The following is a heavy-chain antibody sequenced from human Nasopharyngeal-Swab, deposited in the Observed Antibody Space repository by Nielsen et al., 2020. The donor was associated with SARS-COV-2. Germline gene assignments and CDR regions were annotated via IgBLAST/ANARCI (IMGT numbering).Heavy chain of an antibody. J-gene: IGHJ3*02. Sequence: GGSLRLSCAVYGGSFSGYYWSWIRQPPGKGPEWISNIRVSSSGTYYADSVQGRFSISRDDAKNVLYLQMNSLSAEDTAVYYCARDNFWAFDIWGQGTMVTVSS. CDR2: IRVSSSGT. CDR3: ARDNFWAFDI. D-gene: IGHD3-3*01. CDR1: GGSFSGYY. V-gene: IGHV3-11*06.